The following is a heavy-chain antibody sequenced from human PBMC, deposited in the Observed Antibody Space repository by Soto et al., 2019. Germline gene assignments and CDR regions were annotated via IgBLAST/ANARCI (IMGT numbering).Heavy chain of an antibody. CDR2: ISGSGGST. Sequence: GGSLRLSCAASGFTFSGHAMSWVRQAPGQGLEWVSAISGSGGSTYYADSVKGRFTISRDNSKNTLYLQMNSLRAEDTAVYYCAKESSYDFWSGYWRYFDYWGQGTLVTVSS. J-gene: IGHJ4*02. V-gene: IGHV3-23*01. D-gene: IGHD3-3*01. CDR3: AKESSYDFWSGYWRYFDY. CDR1: GFTFSGHA.